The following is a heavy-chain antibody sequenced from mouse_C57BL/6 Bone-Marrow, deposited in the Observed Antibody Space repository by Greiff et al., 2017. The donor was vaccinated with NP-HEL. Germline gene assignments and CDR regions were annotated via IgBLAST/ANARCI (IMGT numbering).Heavy chain of an antibody. V-gene: IGHV1-64*01. CDR2: IHPNSGST. CDR1: GYTFTSYW. Sequence: QVQLQQPGAELVKPGASVKLSCKASGYTFTSYWMHWVKQRPGQGLEWIGMIHPNSGSTNYNEKFKSKATLTVDKSSSTAYMQLSSLTSEDSAVYYCARRGLLRRYYFAYWGQGTTLTVSA. J-gene: IGHJ2*01. D-gene: IGHD1-1*01. CDR3: ARRGLLRRYYFAY.